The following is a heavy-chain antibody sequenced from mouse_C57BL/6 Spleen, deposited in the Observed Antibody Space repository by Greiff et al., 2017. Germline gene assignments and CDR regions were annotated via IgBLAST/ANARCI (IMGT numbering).Heavy chain of an antibody. J-gene: IGHJ2*01. CDR1: GFNIKDYY. Sequence: VQLQQSGAELVRPGASVKLSCTASGFNIKDYYMHWVKQRPEQGLAWIGRIDPEAGDTEYAPKFQGKATMTADTSSNTAYLQLSSLTSEDTAVYYCAYGNYFDYWGQGTTLTVSS. D-gene: IGHD2-1*01. CDR2: IDPEAGDT. CDR3: AYGNYFDY. V-gene: IGHV14-1*01.